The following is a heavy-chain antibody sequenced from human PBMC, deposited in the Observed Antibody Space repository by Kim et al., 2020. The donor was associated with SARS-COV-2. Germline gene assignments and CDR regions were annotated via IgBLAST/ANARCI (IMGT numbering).Heavy chain of an antibody. CDR2: ISAYNGNT. V-gene: IGHV1-18*04. J-gene: IGHJ6*02. Sequence: ASVKVSCKASGYTFTSYGISWVRQAPGQGLEWMGWISAYNGNTNYAQKLQGRVTMTTDTSTSTAYMELRSLRSDDTAVYYCARAWFGELLSYYYGMDVWGQGTTVTVSS. CDR3: ARAWFGELLSYYYGMDV. D-gene: IGHD3-10*01. CDR1: GYTFTSYG.